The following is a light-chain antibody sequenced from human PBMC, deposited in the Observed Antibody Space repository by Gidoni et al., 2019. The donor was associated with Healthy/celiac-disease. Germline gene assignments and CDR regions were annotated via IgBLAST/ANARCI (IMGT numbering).Light chain of an antibody. CDR2: WAS. V-gene: IGKV4-1*01. J-gene: IGKJ4*01. CDR1: QSVLYSSNNTNY. CDR3: QQYYSTPLT. Sequence: DIVMTQSPDSLAASLGERATINCKSSQSVLYSSNNTNYLAWYQQKPGQPPKLLIYWASTRESGVPDRFSGSGSGTDFTLTISSLQAEDVAVYYCQQYYSTPLTFGGGTKVEIK.